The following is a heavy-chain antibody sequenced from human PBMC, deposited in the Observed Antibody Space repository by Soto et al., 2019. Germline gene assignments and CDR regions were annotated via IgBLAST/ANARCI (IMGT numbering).Heavy chain of an antibody. D-gene: IGHD4-4*01. Sequence: SETLSLTCTVSGGSISSGGYYWSWIRQPPGKGLEWIGEINHSGSTNYNPSLKSRVTISVDTSKNQYSLKLSYVTAADTAVYFFLRGAIYSNYGRPGWVLLDYWGQGTLVTVSS. J-gene: IGHJ4*02. CDR1: GGSISSGGYY. V-gene: IGHV4-39*07. CDR3: LRGAIYSNYGRPGWVLLDY. CDR2: INHSGST.